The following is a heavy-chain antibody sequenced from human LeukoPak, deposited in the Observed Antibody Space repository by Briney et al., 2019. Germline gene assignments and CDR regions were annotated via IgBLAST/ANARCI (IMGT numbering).Heavy chain of an antibody. CDR1: GGSISNTNW. Sequence: SGTLSLTCAVSGGSISNTNWWTWFRQPPGKGLEWIGEVNLQGSTNYNPSLKSRVTISVDTSKKRFSLKLSSVTAADTAMYYCARAPRVTMIIVTPGAFDMWGQGTMVTVSS. D-gene: IGHD3-22*01. J-gene: IGHJ3*02. CDR3: ARAPRVTMIIVTPGAFDM. V-gene: IGHV4-4*02. CDR2: VNLQGST.